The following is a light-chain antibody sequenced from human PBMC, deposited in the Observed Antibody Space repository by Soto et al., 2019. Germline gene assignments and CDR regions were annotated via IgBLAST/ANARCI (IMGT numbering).Light chain of an antibody. CDR3: ATWDDSLNGGV. V-gene: IGLV1-44*01. CDR2: GNN. J-gene: IGLJ7*01. CDR1: SSNIGGNT. Sequence: QSVLTQPHSASGTPGQGVTISCSGSSSNIGGNTVYLYQQLPGTAPKLLIYGNNQRSSGVPDRFSGSKSGTSASLAISGLQSEDEADYFCATWDDSLNGGVFGGGTQLTVL.